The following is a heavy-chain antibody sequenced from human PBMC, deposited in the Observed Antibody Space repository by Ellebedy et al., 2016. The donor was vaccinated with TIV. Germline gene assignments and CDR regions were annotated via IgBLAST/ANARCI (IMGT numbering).Heavy chain of an antibody. CDR1: GFTFRSYA. D-gene: IGHD4-23*01. J-gene: IGHJ4*02. CDR2: ISYDENNK. Sequence: GESLKISXAASGFTFRSYAMHWVRQAPGKGLEWVAVISYDENNKHYADSVKGRFTISRDNSKNTLYLQMNSLRAEDTAVYYCAKNPGYGGPQRVGAFDYWGQGTLVTVSS. V-gene: IGHV3-30-3*02. CDR3: AKNPGYGGPQRVGAFDY.